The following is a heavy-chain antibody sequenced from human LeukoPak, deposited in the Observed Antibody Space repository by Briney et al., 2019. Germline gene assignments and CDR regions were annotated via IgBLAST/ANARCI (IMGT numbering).Heavy chain of an antibody. D-gene: IGHD3-22*01. J-gene: IGHJ4*02. CDR3: ARRGLSSGYYPNDY. CDR1: GGSISSYY. V-gene: IGHV4-59*01. CDR2: IYYSGST. Sequence: SETLSLTCTVSGGSISSYYWSWIRQPPGKGLEWIGYIYYSGSTNYNPSLKSRVTISVDTSKNQFSLKLSSVTAADTAVYYCARRGLSSGYYPNDYWGQGTLVTVSS.